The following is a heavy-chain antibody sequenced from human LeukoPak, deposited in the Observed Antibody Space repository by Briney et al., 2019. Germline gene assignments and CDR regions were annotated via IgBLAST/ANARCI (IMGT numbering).Heavy chain of an antibody. J-gene: IGHJ4*02. D-gene: IGHD3-22*01. CDR2: ITPIFGIA. CDR1: GGTFSSYA. CDR3: ARGGDSSGYYPFDY. Sequence: ASVKVSCKASGGTFSSYAISWVRQAPGQGLEWMGRITPIFGIANYAQKFQGRVTITADKSTSTAYMELSSLRSEDTAVYYCARGGDSSGYYPFDYWGQGTLVTVSS. V-gene: IGHV1-69*04.